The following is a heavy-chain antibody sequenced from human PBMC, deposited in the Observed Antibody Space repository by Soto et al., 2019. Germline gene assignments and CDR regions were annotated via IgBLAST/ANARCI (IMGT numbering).Heavy chain of an antibody. CDR2: INWNSGSI. J-gene: IGHJ1*01. D-gene: IGHD6-13*01. CDR3: VKDESINWYSGHFRH. V-gene: IGHV3-9*01. Sequence: DVQLVESGGGLVQPGRSLRLSCAASGFTFDDYAMHWVRQVPGKGLEWVSGINWNSGSIGYGDSVKGRFAISRDNAKNSLHLQMNRLSAEDPAFYYCVKDESINWYSGHFRHWGQGTLVTVSS. CDR1: GFTFDDYA.